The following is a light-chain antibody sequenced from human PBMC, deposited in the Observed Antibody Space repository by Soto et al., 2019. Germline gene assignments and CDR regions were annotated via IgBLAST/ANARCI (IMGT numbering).Light chain of an antibody. V-gene: IGKV1-5*03. CDR2: KAS. CDR3: QQSFT. Sequence: DIQMTQSPSTLSASVGDRVTITCRASQSISSWLAWYQQKPGKAPKLLIYKASSLESGVPSRFSGSGSGTEFTLTISSLQPDDFATYHCQQSFTFGPGTNVDIK. CDR1: QSISSW. J-gene: IGKJ3*01.